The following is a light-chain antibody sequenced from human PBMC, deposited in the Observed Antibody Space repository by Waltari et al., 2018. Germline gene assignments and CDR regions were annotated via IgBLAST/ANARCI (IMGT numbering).Light chain of an antibody. CDR1: SSTIGSYY. V-gene: IGLV1-47*01. J-gene: IGLJ3*02. CDR3: ATWDDSLTGWV. Sequence: QSVLTQPPSASGTPGQRVTISCSGSSSTIGSYYVYWYQQLSGTAPKLLIYRNNGRPSGVRDRVSGSKSGTAASLASSGLRSEDEAHYYCATWDDSLTGWVFGGGTKLAVL. CDR2: RNN.